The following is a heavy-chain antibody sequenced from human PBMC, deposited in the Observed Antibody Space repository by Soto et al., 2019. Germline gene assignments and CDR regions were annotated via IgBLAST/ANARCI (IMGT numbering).Heavy chain of an antibody. D-gene: IGHD1-1*01. CDR1: GFTFSSYG. Sequence: QVQLVESGGGVVQPGRSLRLSCAASGFTFSSYGMHWVRQAPGKGLEWVAVISYDGSNKYYADSVKGRFTISRDNSKNTLYLKMNRVSAEDTDVYYCAKILTKLTWNQGVDYWGQGTLVTVSS. CDR2: ISYDGSNK. CDR3: AKILTKLTWNQGVDY. J-gene: IGHJ4*02. V-gene: IGHV3-30*18.